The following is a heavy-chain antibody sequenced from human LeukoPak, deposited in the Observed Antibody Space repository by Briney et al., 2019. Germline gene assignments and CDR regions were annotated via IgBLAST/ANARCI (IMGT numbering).Heavy chain of an antibody. Sequence: ASVKVSCKASGYTFTGYYMHWVRQAPGQGLEWMGWINPNSGGTNYALKFQGRVTMTRDTSISTAYMELSRLRSDDTAVYYCARVRVRRDYYYYYGMDVWGQGTTVAVSS. CDR1: GYTFTGYY. CDR3: ARVRVRRDYYYYYGMDV. J-gene: IGHJ6*02. CDR2: INPNSGGT. V-gene: IGHV1-2*02.